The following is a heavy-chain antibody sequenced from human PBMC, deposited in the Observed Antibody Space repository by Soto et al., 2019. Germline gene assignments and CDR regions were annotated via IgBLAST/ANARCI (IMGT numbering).Heavy chain of an antibody. D-gene: IGHD3-3*01. J-gene: IGHJ4*02. CDR1: GFTFSSYA. CDR3: ARGGAYYDFWSGYYYFDY. V-gene: IGHV3-30-3*01. CDR2: ISYDGSNK. Sequence: GGSLRLSCAASGFTFSSYAMHWVRQAPGKGLEWVAVISYDGSNKYYADSVKGRFTISRDNSKNTLYLQMNSLRAEDTAVYYCARGGAYYDFWSGYYYFDYWGQGTLVTVSS.